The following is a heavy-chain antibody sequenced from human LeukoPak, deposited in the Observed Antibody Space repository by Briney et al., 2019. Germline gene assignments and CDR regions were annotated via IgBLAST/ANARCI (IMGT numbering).Heavy chain of an antibody. D-gene: IGHD2-15*01. J-gene: IGHJ3*02. V-gene: IGHV3-7*01. CDR2: IKEDGSEK. Sequence: PGGSLRLSCVASGFIFSSYWMSWVRQTPGKGLEWVANIKEDGSEKYYVDSVKGRFTISRDNSKNTLYLQMNSLRAEDTAVYYCAIFILGYCSGGSCYRDAFDAFDIWGQGTMVTVSS. CDR3: AIFILGYCSGGSCYRDAFDAFDI. CDR1: GFIFSSYW.